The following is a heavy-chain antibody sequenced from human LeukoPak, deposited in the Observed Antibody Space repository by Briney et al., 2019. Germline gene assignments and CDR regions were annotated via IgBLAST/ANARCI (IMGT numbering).Heavy chain of an antibody. D-gene: IGHD2-21*01. Sequence: SETLSLTCPASGGSISSSSCYWGWIRQPPGKGLEWIGSIYYSGSTYYNPSLKSRVTISVDTSNNQFSLKLSSVTAADTAMYYCARHSTIVTERWFDPWGQGTLVTVSS. V-gene: IGHV4-39*01. CDR3: ARHSTIVTERWFDP. CDR2: IYYSGST. CDR1: GGSISSSSCY. J-gene: IGHJ5*02.